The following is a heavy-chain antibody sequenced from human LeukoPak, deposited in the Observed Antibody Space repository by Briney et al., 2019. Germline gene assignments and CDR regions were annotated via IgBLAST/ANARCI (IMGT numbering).Heavy chain of an antibody. J-gene: IGHJ4*02. CDR1: GFTFSSYE. CDR3: ASYGSGSYYKDY. Sequence: GGSLRLSCAASGFTFSSYEMNWVRQAPGKGLEWVSYISTSGSTIYYADSVKGRFTISRDNAKNSLFLQMNSLRDEDTAVYYCASYGSGSYYKDYWGQGTLVTVSS. D-gene: IGHD3-10*01. CDR2: ISTSGSTI. V-gene: IGHV3-48*03.